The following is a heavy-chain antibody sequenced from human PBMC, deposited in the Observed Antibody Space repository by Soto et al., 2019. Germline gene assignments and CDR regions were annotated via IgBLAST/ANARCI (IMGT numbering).Heavy chain of an antibody. CDR1: GFTFRSYW. J-gene: IGHJ4*02. Sequence: QPGGSLRLSCGASGFTFRSYWMHWVRQAPGKGLVWVSRINSDGTTTDYADSVKGRFTISRDNAKNTLFLQMKSLRVEDTAVYYCAISQDRGGRTTFIYWGQGTQVTVSS. CDR2: INSDGTTT. D-gene: IGHD3-16*01. V-gene: IGHV3-74*01. CDR3: AISQDRGGRTTFIY.